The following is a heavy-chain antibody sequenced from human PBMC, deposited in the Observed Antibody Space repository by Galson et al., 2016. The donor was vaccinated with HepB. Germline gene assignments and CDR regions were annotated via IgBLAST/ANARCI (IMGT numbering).Heavy chain of an antibody. J-gene: IGHJ6*02. Sequence: SETLSLTCGIINASLSGSYWVWVRQVPGKGLECLGQISHTGSTKYNPSLQSRVTISLDTTKSQLSLTLTSVTPAGTAVYFCAKHSNWNSNYYGLDVWGQGATVIVSS. D-gene: IGHD1-1*01. CDR1: NASLSGSY. CDR3: AKHSNWNSNYYGLDV. V-gene: IGHV4-34*01. CDR2: ISHTGST.